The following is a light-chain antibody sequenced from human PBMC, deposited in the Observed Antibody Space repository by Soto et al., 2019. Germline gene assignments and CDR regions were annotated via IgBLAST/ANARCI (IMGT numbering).Light chain of an antibody. CDR1: QSISSW. CDR3: HQYNSLSWT. Sequence: DIQMTQSPSTLSASVGDRVTITCRASQSISSWLAWYQQKPGKAPKLLIYKASSLESGVPSRFSGSGSGTAFSLTISSLQPDDFATYYCHQYNSLSWTFGQGTKVDIK. CDR2: KAS. V-gene: IGKV1-5*03. J-gene: IGKJ1*01.